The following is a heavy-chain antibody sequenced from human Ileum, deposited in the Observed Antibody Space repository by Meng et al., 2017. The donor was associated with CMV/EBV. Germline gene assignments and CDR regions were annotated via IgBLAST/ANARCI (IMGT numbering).Heavy chain of an antibody. CDR3: ARTQDCTSVSCYTGFDP. J-gene: IGHJ5*02. V-gene: IGHV4-30-4*01. CDR1: GDSITSGDYY. CDR2: IKYVGRT. Sequence: SETLSLTCTVSGDSITSGDYYWSWIRQPPGKGLEWIGFIKYVGRTYYNPSLTNRLAISLDSSMNQFSLRLSSVAAADTAMYYCARTQDCTSVSCYTGFDPWGQGNLVTVSS. D-gene: IGHD2-2*01.